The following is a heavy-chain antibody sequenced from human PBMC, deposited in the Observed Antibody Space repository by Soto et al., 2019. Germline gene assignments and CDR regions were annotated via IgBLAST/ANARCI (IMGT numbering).Heavy chain of an antibody. Sequence: LSLTCTVSGGSISSGGYYWSWIRQHPGKGLEWIGYIYYSGSTYYNPSLKSRVTISVDTSKNQFSLKLSSVTAADTAVYYCARIRKEHGVPYAFDIWGQGTMVTVSS. CDR1: GGSISSGGYY. D-gene: IGHD3-3*01. CDR2: IYYSGST. J-gene: IGHJ3*02. V-gene: IGHV4-31*03. CDR3: ARIRKEHGVPYAFDI.